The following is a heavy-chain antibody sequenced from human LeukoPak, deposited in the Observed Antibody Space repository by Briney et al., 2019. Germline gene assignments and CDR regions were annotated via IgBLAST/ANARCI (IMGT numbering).Heavy chain of an antibody. CDR2: INHSGST. Sequence: GSLRLSCAASGFTFTSYSMSWIRQPPGKGLEWIGEINHSGSTNYNPSLKSRVTISVDTSKNQFSLKLSSVTAADTAVYYCARDEGYGYGYYYYMDVWGKGTTVTVSS. CDR1: GFTFTSYS. J-gene: IGHJ6*03. D-gene: IGHD5-18*01. CDR3: ARDEGYGYGYYYYMDV. V-gene: IGHV4-34*01.